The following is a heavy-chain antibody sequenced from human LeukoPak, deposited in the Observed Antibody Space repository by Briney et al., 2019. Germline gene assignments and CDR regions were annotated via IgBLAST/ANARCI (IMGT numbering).Heavy chain of an antibody. J-gene: IGHJ4*02. CDR1: GFTFSSYA. Sequence: GGSLRLSCAASGFTFSSYAMHWVRQAPGKGLEWVAVTSYDGSNKYYADSVKGRFTISRDNSKNTLYLQMNSLRAEDTAVYYCARASAGIAVAGYYFDAWGQGTLVTVSS. CDR2: TSYDGSNK. CDR3: ARASAGIAVAGYYFDA. V-gene: IGHV3-30-3*01. D-gene: IGHD6-19*01.